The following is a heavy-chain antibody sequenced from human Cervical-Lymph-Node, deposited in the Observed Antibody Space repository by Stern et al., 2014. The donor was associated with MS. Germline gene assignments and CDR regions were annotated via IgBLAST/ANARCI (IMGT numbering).Heavy chain of an antibody. V-gene: IGHV3-23*04. D-gene: IGHD2-15*01. J-gene: IGHJ4*02. CDR2: ISGTGGNT. CDR3: AKLMVVALDY. Sequence: EVQLVESGGGLVQPGGSLRLSCAVSGFTFSTYAMSWVRQPPGKWLEWVSLISGTGGNTYYADSVKGRFTISRDNSKNTLYLQMNSLRADDTAVYYCAKLMVVALDYWGQGTLVTVSS. CDR1: GFTFSTYA.